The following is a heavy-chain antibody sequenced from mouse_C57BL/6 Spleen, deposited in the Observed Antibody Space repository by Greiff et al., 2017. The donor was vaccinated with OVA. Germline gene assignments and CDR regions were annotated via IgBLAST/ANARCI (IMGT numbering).Heavy chain of an antibody. CDR3: ARGAVDWYFDV. V-gene: IGHV1-22*01. CDR2: INPNNGGT. J-gene: IGHJ1*03. Sequence: VQLQQSGPELVKPGASVKMSCKASGYTFTDYYMHWVKQSHGKSLEWIGYINPNNGGTSYNQKFKGKATLTVNKSSSTAYMELRSLTSEDSAVYYCARGAVDWYFDVWGTGTTVTVSS. D-gene: IGHD6-1*01. CDR1: GYTFTDYY.